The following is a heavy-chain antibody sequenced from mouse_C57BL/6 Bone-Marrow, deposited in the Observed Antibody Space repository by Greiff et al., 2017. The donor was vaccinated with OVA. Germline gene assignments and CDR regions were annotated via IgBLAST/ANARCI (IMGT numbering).Heavy chain of an antibody. CDR2: IYPRDGST. CDR3: ARTRITTVVAPFAY. J-gene: IGHJ3*01. D-gene: IGHD1-1*01. CDR1: GYTFTSYD. Sequence: QVQLKESGPELVKPGASVKLSCKASGYTFTSYDINWVKQRPGQGLEWIGGIYPRDGSTKYNEKFKGKATLTVDTSSSTAYMELHRLTSEYSAVYFCARTRITTVVAPFAYWGQGTLVTVSA. V-gene: IGHV1-85*01.